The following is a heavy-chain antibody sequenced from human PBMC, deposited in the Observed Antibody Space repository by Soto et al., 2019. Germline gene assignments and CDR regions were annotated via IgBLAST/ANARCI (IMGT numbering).Heavy chain of an antibody. J-gene: IGHJ4*01. CDR2: IIPIFGTA. CDR3: ATLLIKSGTTPQSRYYFDS. V-gene: IGHV1-69*13. D-gene: IGHD1-1*01. CDR1: GGTFSSYA. Sequence: SVKVSCKASGGTFSSYAISWVRQAPGQGLEWMGGIIPIFGTANYAQKFQGRVTITADESTSTAYMELSSLRAEDTAVYYCATLLIKSGTTPQSRYYFDSWGQGTLVTVSS.